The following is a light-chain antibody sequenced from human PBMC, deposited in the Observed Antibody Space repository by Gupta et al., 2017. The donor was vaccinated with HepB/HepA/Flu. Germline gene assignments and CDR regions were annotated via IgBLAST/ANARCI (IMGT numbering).Light chain of an antibody. CDR3: SSYTSNNTWV. V-gene: IGLV2-14*03. J-gene: IGLJ3*02. CDR1: NSDIGGYDF. CDR2: DVH. Sequence: QSALTQPASVSGSPGQSITISCTGTNSDIGGYDFVSWYHQEDPERAPKLIIYDVHKRPSWVSDRFSGSKSGNTASLTISGLLAEDEGDYYCSSYTSNNTWVFGGGTKMTVL.